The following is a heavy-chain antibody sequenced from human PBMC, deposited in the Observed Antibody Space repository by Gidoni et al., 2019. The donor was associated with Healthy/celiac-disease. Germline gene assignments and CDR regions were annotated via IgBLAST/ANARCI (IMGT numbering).Heavy chain of an antibody. V-gene: IGHV3-23*01. Sequence: EVQLLESGGGLVQPGGSLRLSFAASGFTFSSYAMSWVRQPPGKGLEWVSAISGSGGSTYYADSVKGRFTISRDNSKNTLYLQMNSLRAEDTAVYYCAKDGLPTTVVNNWFDPWGQGTLVTVSS. D-gene: IGHD4-17*01. CDR2: ISGSGGST. CDR3: AKDGLPTTVVNNWFDP. CDR1: GFTFSSYA. J-gene: IGHJ5*02.